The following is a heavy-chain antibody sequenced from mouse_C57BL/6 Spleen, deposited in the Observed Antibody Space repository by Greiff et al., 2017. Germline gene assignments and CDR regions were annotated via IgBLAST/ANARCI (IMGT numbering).Heavy chain of an antibody. V-gene: IGHV2-2*01. CDR3: ARRGGVATGYYAMHY. CDR2: IWSGGST. D-gene: IGHD1-1*01. J-gene: IGHJ4*01. Sequence: VQLQQSGPGLVQPSQSLSINCTVSGFSLTSYGVHWVRQSPGKGLEWLGVIWSGGSTDYNAAFISRLSISKDNSKSQVFFKMNSLQADDTAIYYCARRGGVATGYYAMHYRRQAASGTSSS. CDR1: GFSLTSYG.